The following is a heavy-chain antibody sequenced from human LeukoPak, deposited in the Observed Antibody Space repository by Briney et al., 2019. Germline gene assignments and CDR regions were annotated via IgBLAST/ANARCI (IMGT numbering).Heavy chain of an antibody. CDR1: GFTFSSYS. CDR2: ISSSSSYI. J-gene: IGHJ4*02. CDR3: ARKGYCSSTSCSYFDY. Sequence: GGSLRLSCAASGFTFSSYSMNWVRQAPGKGLEWVSSISSSSSYIYYADSVKGRFTISRDNAKNSLYLQMNSLRAEDTAVYYCARKGYCSSTSCSYFDYWGQGTLVTVSS. D-gene: IGHD2-2*01. V-gene: IGHV3-21*01.